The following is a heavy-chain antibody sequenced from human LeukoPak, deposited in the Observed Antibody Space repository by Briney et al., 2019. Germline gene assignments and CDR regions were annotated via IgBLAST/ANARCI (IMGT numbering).Heavy chain of an antibody. V-gene: IGHV1-24*01. Sequence: ASVKVSCKVSGYTLTELSMHWVRQAPGQGLEWMGGFDPEDGETIYAQKFQGRVTMTEDTSTDTAYMELSSLRSEDTAVYYCATSDCSSTSCYPAYYYYMDVWGKGTTVTASS. D-gene: IGHD2-2*01. CDR1: GYTLTELS. CDR3: ATSDCSSTSCYPAYYYYMDV. CDR2: FDPEDGET. J-gene: IGHJ6*03.